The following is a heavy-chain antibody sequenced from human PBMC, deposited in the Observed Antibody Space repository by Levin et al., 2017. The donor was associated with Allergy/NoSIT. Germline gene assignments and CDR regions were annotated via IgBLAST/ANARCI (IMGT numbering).Heavy chain of an antibody. CDR3: ARCSRTYCSSTSCYTNRHNWFDP. CDR1: GGSFSGYY. V-gene: IGHV4-34*01. D-gene: IGHD2-2*02. Sequence: SETLSLTCAVYGGSFSGYYWSWIRQPPGKGLEWIGEINHSGSTNYNPSLKSRVTISVDTSKNQFSLKLSSVTAADTAVYYCARCSRTYCSSTSCYTNRHNWFDPWGQGTLVTVSS. J-gene: IGHJ5*02. CDR2: INHSGST.